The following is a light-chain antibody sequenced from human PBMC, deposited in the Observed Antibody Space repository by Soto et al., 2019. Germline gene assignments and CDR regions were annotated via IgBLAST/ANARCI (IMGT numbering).Light chain of an antibody. CDR3: QKYHTAPPA. CDR1: QDIGNF. Sequence: IQITQSPSSLSASVGDRVTITCRASQDIGNFVAWYQQKPGKVPKLLIHGTSILQSGVPSRFSGSGSRTDFTLSISSLQPEDVGTFYCQKYHTAPPAFGPGTKVEIK. V-gene: IGKV1-27*01. J-gene: IGKJ1*01. CDR2: GTS.